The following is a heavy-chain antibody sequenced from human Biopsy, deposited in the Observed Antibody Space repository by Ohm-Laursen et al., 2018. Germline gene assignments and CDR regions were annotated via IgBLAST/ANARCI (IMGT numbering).Heavy chain of an antibody. CDR2: IIPMFGTA. Sequence: GPSVNVSCTVSGGTFINYAISWVRQAPGQGLEWMGGIIPMFGTANYAQMFQGRVTISADESTSTSYMELSSLTTEDTAIYYCARGPHSGSHSCFDYWGRGTLVTVSS. V-gene: IGHV1-69*01. CDR3: ARGPHSGSHSCFDY. D-gene: IGHD1-26*01. CDR1: GGTFINYA. J-gene: IGHJ4*02.